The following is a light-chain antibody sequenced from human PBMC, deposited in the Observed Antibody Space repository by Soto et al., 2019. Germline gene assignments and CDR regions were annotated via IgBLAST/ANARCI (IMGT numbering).Light chain of an antibody. J-gene: IGLJ1*01. CDR2: TNS. CDR1: SSSIGSNS. CDR3: AAWDGSLNVYV. V-gene: IGLV1-44*01. Sequence: QSVLTQPPSASGTPGQRVTISCSGSSSSIGSNSVNRYQQLPRTAPKVLIYTNSQRPSGVPDRFSGSKSGTSASLAISGLQPEDEADYYCAAWDGSLNVYVFGTGTKVTVL.